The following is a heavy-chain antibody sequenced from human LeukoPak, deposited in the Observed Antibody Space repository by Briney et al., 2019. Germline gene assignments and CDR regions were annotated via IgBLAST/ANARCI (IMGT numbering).Heavy chain of an antibody. V-gene: IGHV1-18*01. D-gene: IGHD3-16*02. CDR1: GYTFTNYG. CDR2: ISAYNGNT. J-gene: IGHJ3*02. CDR3: ARGFGDANDYVWGSYRGYAFDI. Sequence: ASVKVSCKASGYTFTNYGISWVRQAPGQGLEWMGWISAYNGNTNYAQKLQGRVTMTTDASTSTAYMELRSLRSDDTAAYYCARGFGDANDYVWGSYRGYAFDIWGQGTMVTVSS.